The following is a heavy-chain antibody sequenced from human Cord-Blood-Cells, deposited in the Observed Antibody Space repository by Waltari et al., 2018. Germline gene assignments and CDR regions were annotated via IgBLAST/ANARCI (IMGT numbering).Heavy chain of an antibody. CDR2: IFLNDEK. CDR3: ARIRVGSYYAFDI. J-gene: IGHJ3*02. Sequence: QVTLKESGPVLVKPTETLTLTCTVSGFSLSNARMGVSWICQPPGKALEWLAHIFLNDEKSYSTSLKGRLTISKDTSKSQVVLTMTNMDPVDTATYYCARIRVGSYYAFDIWGQGTMVTVSS. V-gene: IGHV2-26*01. CDR1: GFSLSNARMG. D-gene: IGHD1-26*01.